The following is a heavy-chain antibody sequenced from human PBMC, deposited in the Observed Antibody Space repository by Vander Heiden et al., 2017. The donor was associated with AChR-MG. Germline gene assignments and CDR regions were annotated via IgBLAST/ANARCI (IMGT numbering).Heavy chain of an antibody. V-gene: IGHV2-5*02. J-gene: IGHJ5*02. CDR2: IYWDDDK. Sequence: QITLKESGPTLVKPTQTLTLTCSFSGFSLSKRGKGGGSNRQPPGKALEWLALIYWDDDKRYIPSLRTRLTITKETSKNQVVFTMTNMDPADTATYYCAHTEYCNTAGCPDGGPNWFGPWGLGTLVTVSS. CDR1: GFSLSKRGKG. D-gene: IGHD2-2*01. CDR3: AHTEYCNTAGCPDGGPNWFGP.